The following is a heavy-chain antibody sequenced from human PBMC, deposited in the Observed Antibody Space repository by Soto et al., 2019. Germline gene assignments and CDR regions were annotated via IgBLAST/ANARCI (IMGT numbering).Heavy chain of an antibody. J-gene: IGHJ6*02. D-gene: IGHD3-16*01. Sequence: QVQLVQSGAEVKNPGASVKVSCKASGYTFTRYGIGWARQAPGQGLEWMGWINTYNGNTNYAQNVQGRVTLTTDTSTSTAYMELRSVRSNDTAIYYCAMVDVYVTPSPQDVWGQGTTVIGSS. CDR1: GYTFTRYG. CDR2: INTYNGNT. CDR3: AMVDVYVTPSPQDV. V-gene: IGHV1-18*01.